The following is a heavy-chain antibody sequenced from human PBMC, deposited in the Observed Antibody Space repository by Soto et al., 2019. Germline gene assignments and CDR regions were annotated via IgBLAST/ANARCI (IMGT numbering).Heavy chain of an antibody. D-gene: IGHD3-16*02. V-gene: IGHV3-48*02. Sequence: GGSLRLSYEVSGFTLNTYSMNWVRQAPGKGLEWVSFITSSGSTTYYADSVKGRFTVSRDNVKNSLFLQMNSLRDEDTAVYYCARVAIASGGVIAVTYALDVWGQGTTVTVSS. CDR3: ARVAIASGGVIAVTYALDV. CDR2: ITSSGSTT. CDR1: GFTLNTYS. J-gene: IGHJ6*02.